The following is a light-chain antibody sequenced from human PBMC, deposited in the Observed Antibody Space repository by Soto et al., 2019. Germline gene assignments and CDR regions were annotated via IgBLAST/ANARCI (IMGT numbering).Light chain of an antibody. CDR3: QQYDNLLPVT. CDR1: QDISNY. CDR2: DAS. Sequence: DIPMTQSPSSLSASVGDRVTITCQASQDISNYLNWYQQKPGKATKLLIYDASNLETGVPSRFSGSGTGTNFTFTIISLQPEDIATYYCQQYDNLLPVTFGQATRLEIK. J-gene: IGKJ5*01. V-gene: IGKV1-33*01.